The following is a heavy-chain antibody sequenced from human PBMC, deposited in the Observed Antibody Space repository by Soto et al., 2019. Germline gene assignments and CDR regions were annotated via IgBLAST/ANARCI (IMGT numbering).Heavy chain of an antibody. J-gene: IGHJ4*02. CDR3: AHQTPQQLVFDY. CDR2: IYWDDDK. Sequence: QITLKESGPTLVKPTQTLTLTCTFSGFSLSTSGVGVGWIRQPPGKALEWLALIYWDDDKRYSPSLKSRLTITKDTSKNPVVLTMTNMDPVDTATYYCAHQTPQQLVFDYWGQGTLVTVSS. CDR1: GFSLSTSGVG. D-gene: IGHD6-13*01. V-gene: IGHV2-5*02.